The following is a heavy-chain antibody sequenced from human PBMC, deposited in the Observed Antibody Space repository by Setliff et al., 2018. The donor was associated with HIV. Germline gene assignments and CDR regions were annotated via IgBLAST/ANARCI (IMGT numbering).Heavy chain of an antibody. CDR1: GGSISSGSHY. CDR2: IHTRGST. J-gene: IGHJ4*02. V-gene: IGHV4-61*02. Sequence: SETLSLTCTVSGGSISSGSHYWSWIRQPAGKGLEWIGRIHTRGSTDYNPSLKSRVTISVDTSKNQFSLKLSSVTAADTAVYYCARYRRDDYYLTAYFDSWGQGTLVTVSS. CDR3: ARYRRDDYYLTAYFDS. D-gene: IGHD1-26*01.